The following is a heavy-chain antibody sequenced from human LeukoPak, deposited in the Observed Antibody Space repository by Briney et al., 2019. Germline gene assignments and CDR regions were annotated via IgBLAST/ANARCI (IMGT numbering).Heavy chain of an antibody. Sequence: GGSLTLSCAASGFTFSSYAMHWVRQAPGKGLEWVADISQDGSHKFYADSVQGRFAISRDNSRNTLYLQMSGLRVEDTAVYYCVRDPNAGLTVTNFDFWGQGALVTVSS. J-gene: IGHJ4*02. D-gene: IGHD4-17*01. CDR2: ISQDGSHK. CDR1: GFTFSSYA. V-gene: IGHV3-30*09. CDR3: VRDPNAGLTVTNFDF.